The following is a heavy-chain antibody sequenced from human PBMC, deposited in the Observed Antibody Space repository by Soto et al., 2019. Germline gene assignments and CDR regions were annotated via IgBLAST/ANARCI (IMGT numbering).Heavy chain of an antibody. CDR3: ARATIRYYYGMDV. J-gene: IGHJ6*02. Sequence: SETLSLSCTVSGCSVSSGSYYWSWIRQPPGKGLEWIGYIYYSGSTNYNPSLKSRVTISVDMSKNQFSLKLSSVTAADTAVYYCARATIRYYYGMDVWGQGTTVTVSS. D-gene: IGHD5-12*01. CDR2: IYYSGST. V-gene: IGHV4-61*01. CDR1: GCSVSSGSYY.